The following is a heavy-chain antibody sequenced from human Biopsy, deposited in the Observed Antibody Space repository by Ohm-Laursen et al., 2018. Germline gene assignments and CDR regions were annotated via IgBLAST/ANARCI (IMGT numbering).Heavy chain of an antibody. V-gene: IGHV1-69*04. CDR2: IIPILHVP. CDR1: GGTFSNYG. D-gene: IGHD2-21*01. J-gene: IGHJ6*02. CDR3: AFIVEPIATGEKDYYHYFGLDV. Sequence: SVKVSCKVPGGTFSNYGVNWVRQAPGQGLEWMGRIIPILHVPTYAQSFQGRVTISADKFRSTAYMEMNSLSSEDTAIYYCAFIVEPIATGEKDYYHYFGLDVWGQGTTVSVSS.